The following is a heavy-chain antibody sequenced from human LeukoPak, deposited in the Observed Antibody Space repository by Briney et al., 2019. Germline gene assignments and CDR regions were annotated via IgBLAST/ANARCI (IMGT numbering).Heavy chain of an antibody. CDR1: GGSFSGHQ. J-gene: IGHJ3*02. CDR3: ARDQNSSSRGSDAFDI. V-gene: IGHV4-34*01. D-gene: IGHD6-6*01. Sequence: SETLSLTCAVYGGSFSGHQWNWIRQSPGKGLEWIGEINHSGGTNYNPSLKSRVTISVDTSKNQFSLKLSSVTAADTAVYYCARDQNSSSRGSDAFDIWGQGTMVTVSS. CDR2: INHSGGT.